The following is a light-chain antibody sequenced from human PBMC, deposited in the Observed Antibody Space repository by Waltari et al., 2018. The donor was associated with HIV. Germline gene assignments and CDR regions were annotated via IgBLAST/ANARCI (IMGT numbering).Light chain of an antibody. V-gene: IGLV1-44*01. CDR1: SSNIGKYP. CDR2: SNN. Sequence: QSVLTQPPSVSGTPGQRVTISCSGGSSNIGKYPVNWLQHLPGAAPQIVIYSNNQRPSGVSDRFSGSKSGASASLAIAGLQSEDEGDYYCATWDDSLRGYAFGPGTTVTVL. J-gene: IGLJ1*01. CDR3: ATWDDSLRGYA.